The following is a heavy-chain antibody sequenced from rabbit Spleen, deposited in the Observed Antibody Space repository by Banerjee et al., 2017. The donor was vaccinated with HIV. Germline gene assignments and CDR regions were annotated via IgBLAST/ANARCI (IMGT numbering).Heavy chain of an antibody. CDR3: ARETSSSFSSYGMDL. Sequence: LVESGGGLVKPGASLTLTCTASGFSFSRSYDMCWVRQAPGKGLEWIACIYAGSSGDTYYASWAKGRITISKTSSTTVTLQMTSLTAADTATYFCARETSSSFSSYGMDLWGPGTLVTVS. V-gene: IGHV1S40*01. CDR1: GFSFSRSYD. J-gene: IGHJ6*01. D-gene: IGHD1-1*01. CDR2: IYAGSSGDT.